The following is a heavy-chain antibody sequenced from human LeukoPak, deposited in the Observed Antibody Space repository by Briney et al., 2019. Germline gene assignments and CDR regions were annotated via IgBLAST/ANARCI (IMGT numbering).Heavy chain of an antibody. D-gene: IGHD2-2*01. Sequence: ASVKVSCKASGYTFTSYGISWVRQAPGQGLEWMGWISAYNGNTNYAQKLQGRVTMTTDTSTSTAYMELRSLRSDDTAVYYCVRAGTQIVVVPAAMGFDYWGQGTLVTVSS. V-gene: IGHV1-18*01. CDR1: GYTFTSYG. J-gene: IGHJ4*02. CDR3: VRAGTQIVVVPAAMGFDY. CDR2: ISAYNGNT.